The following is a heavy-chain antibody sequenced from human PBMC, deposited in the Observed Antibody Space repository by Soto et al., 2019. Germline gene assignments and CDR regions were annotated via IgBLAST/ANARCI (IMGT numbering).Heavy chain of an antibody. D-gene: IGHD2-21*02. J-gene: IGHJ4*02. CDR2: IYYSGST. CDR3: ARVGLGDSQMGTLDY. V-gene: IGHV4-30-4*01. CDR1: GGSISSGDYY. Sequence: NPSETLSLTCTVSGGSISSGDYYWSWIRQPPGKGLEWIGYIYYSGSTYYNPSLKSRVTISVDTSKNQFSLKLSSVTAADTAVYYCARVGLGDSQMGTLDYWGQGTLVTVSS.